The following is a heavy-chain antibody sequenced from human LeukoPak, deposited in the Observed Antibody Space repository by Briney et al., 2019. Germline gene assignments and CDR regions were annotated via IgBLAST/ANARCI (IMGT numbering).Heavy chain of an antibody. CDR1: GFTFITAW. V-gene: IGHV3-15*01. CDR2: IKSKTDGGTT. D-gene: IGHD3-22*01. Sequence: AGGSLRLSCAAPGFTFITAWISAGRQAPGKGLGWVGRIKSKTDGGTTDYAAPVKGRFTISRDDSKNTLYLQMNSLKTEDTAVYYCTTDYYDSSGYYPFDYWGQGTLVTVSS. J-gene: IGHJ4*02. CDR3: TTDYYDSSGYYPFDY.